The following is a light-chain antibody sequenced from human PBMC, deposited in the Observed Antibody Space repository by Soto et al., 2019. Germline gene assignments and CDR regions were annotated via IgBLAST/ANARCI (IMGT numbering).Light chain of an antibody. Sequence: DIQMTQSPSTLSASVGDRVTITCRASQSISTWLAWYQQKPGEAPKLLIYKASSLESGVPSRVSGSGSGTEFTLTISSLQPDDFATYYCQQYNSYPLTFGGGTKVEVK. V-gene: IGKV1-5*03. CDR3: QQYNSYPLT. CDR2: KAS. CDR1: QSISTW. J-gene: IGKJ4*01.